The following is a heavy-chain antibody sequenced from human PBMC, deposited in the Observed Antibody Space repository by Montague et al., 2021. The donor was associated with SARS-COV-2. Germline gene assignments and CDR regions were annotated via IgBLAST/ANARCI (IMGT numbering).Heavy chain of an antibody. CDR2: IYYSGST. CDR3: ARAGSGSYSFYYYYGMDV. J-gene: IGHJ6*02. V-gene: IGHV4-59*08. CDR1: GDSICSYY. D-gene: IGHD3-10*01. Sequence: SETLSLTCTVSGDSICSYYWSWIRQSPGKGLEWIGYIYYSGSTNYNPSLKSRVTISVDTSKNQFSLKLSSVTAADTAVYYCARAGSGSYSFYYYYGMDVWGQGTTVTVSS.